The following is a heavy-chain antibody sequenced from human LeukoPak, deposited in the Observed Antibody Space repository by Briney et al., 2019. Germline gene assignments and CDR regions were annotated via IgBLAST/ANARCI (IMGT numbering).Heavy chain of an antibody. V-gene: IGHV4-39*01. D-gene: IGHD4-17*01. CDR1: GGPISSSSYY. J-gene: IGHJ4*02. CDR3: ARRRNDYGDPAFDY. CDR2: IYYSGST. Sequence: PSETLSLTCTVSGGPISSSSYYWGWIRQPPGKGLEWIGSIYYSGSTYYNPSLKSRVTISVDTSKNQFSLKLSSVTAADTAVYYCARRRNDYGDPAFDYWGQGTLVTVSS.